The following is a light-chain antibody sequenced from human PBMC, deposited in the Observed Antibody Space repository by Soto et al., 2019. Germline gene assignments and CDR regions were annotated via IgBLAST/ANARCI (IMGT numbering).Light chain of an antibody. CDR3: QQLKSYVT. V-gene: IGKV1-5*03. Sequence: DIQMTQSPSTLSGSVGDRVTITCRASQTISSWLAWYQQKPGKAPKLLIYKASTLKSGVPSRFSGSGSGTDFALTISSLQPEDFATYYCQQLKSYVTFGQGTRLEIK. CDR2: KAS. CDR1: QTISSW. J-gene: IGKJ5*01.